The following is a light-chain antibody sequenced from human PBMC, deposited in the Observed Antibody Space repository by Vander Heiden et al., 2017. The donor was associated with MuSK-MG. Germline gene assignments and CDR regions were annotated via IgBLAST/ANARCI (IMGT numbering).Light chain of an antibody. CDR2: NNN. CDR1: TSNIGSTY. J-gene: IGLJ3*02. CDR3: GSWDDSLSVLL. Sequence: QSVLPQLLPSSGPPRQRVSISRSVRTSNIGSTYVSCYQPLPGTAPKHLIYNNNQRPSGVPARCSGAKSGSSAALALSGLRSEDEADYYCGSWDDSLSVLLFGGGTKLTGL. V-gene: IGLV1-47*02.